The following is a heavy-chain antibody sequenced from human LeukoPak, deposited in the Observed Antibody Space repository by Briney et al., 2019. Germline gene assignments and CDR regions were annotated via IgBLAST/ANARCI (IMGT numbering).Heavy chain of an antibody. V-gene: IGHV3-21*01. CDR2: ISSSSSYI. CDR3: AREIAVAGTSNWFDP. Sequence: PGGSLRPSCAASGFTFSSYSMNWVRQAPGKGLEWVSSISSSSSYIYYADSVKGRFTISRDNAKNSLYLQMNSLRAEDTAVYYCAREIAVAGTSNWFDPWGQGTLVTVSS. J-gene: IGHJ5*02. D-gene: IGHD6-19*01. CDR1: GFTFSSYS.